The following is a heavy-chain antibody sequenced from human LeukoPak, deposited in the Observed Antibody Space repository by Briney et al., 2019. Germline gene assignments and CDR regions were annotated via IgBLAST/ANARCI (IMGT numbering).Heavy chain of an antibody. V-gene: IGHV6-1*01. CDR1: GDRVSSNSAA. CDR2: TYYRSKWYY. J-gene: IGHJ6*02. Sequence: SQTLSLTCDISGDRVSSNSAAWDWIRQSPSRGLEWLGRTYYRSKWYYEYAVSVKGRININPDPSKNQFSLQLNSVTPEDTAVYYCALARSEYHYGMDVWGQGTTVTVSS. CDR3: ALARSEYHYGMDV.